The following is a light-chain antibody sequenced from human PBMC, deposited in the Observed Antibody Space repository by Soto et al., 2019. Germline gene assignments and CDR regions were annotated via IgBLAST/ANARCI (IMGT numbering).Light chain of an antibody. CDR3: QQRFTWPLT. J-gene: IGKJ4*01. CDR1: QSVSRF. CDR2: RVS. V-gene: IGKV3-11*01. Sequence: ETVLTQSPATLSLSPGERATLSCRASQSVSRFFAWYQQKPGQAPRLLIYRVSNRATGVSARFSGSGSGTDFTLSISSLEPEDSGVYYCQQRFTWPLTFGGGTKVEIK.